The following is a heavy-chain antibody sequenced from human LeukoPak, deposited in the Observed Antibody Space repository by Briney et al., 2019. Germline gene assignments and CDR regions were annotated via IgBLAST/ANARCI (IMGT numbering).Heavy chain of an antibody. CDR1: GGSISSYY. CDR2: IYYSGST. J-gene: IGHJ5*02. D-gene: IGHD3-22*01. CDR3: ARVFSTNYYDDRGWFDP. Sequence: PSETLSLTCTVSGGSISSYYWSWIRQPPGKGLEWIGYIYYSGSTNYNPSLKSRVTISVDTSKNQFSLKPSSVTAADTAVYYCARVFSTNYYDDRGWFDPWGQGTLVTVSS. V-gene: IGHV4-59*01.